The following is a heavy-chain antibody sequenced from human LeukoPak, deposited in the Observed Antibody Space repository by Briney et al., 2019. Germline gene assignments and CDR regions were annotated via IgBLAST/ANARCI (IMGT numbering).Heavy chain of an antibody. CDR1: GFTFSSYA. CDR2: IYSGENT. J-gene: IGHJ1*01. CDR3: ARVAVADPYIQH. V-gene: IGHV3-53*01. Sequence: GGSLRLSCAASGFTFSSYAMHWVRQAPGKGLEWVSIIYSGENTHYSDSVKGRFTISRDNSKNTLYLQMNSLRAEDTAVYYCARVAVADPYIQHWGQGTPVTVFS. D-gene: IGHD6-13*01.